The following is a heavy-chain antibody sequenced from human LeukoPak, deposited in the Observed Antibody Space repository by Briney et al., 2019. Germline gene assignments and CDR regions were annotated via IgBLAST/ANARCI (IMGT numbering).Heavy chain of an antibody. CDR2: IWYDGSKK. CDR1: GFTFSSHG. CDR3: ARDRDDAFDI. V-gene: IGHV3-33*01. D-gene: IGHD3-10*01. J-gene: IGHJ3*02. Sequence: GGSLRLSCAASGFTFSSHGMHWVRQAPGKGLEWVAVIWYDGSKKYYADSVKGRFTISRDNSKNTLYLQMNSLRAEDTAVYYRARDRDDAFDIWGQGTMVTVSS.